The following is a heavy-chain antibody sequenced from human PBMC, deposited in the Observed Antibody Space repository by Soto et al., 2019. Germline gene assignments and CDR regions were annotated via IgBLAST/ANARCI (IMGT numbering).Heavy chain of an antibody. D-gene: IGHD1-26*01. J-gene: IGHJ3*01. CDR1: GFTFDDYA. Sequence: EMQLVESGGGLVQHGRSLRLSCAASGFTFDDYAMHWVRQVPGKGLEWVSGISWNSGIIDYADSVKGRFTISRDSAKNSLYLQMNSLKPEDTALYYCTKDFEWGVSHLIPAFDVWGQGTMVSVSS. V-gene: IGHV3-9*01. CDR2: ISWNSGII. CDR3: TKDFEWGVSHLIPAFDV.